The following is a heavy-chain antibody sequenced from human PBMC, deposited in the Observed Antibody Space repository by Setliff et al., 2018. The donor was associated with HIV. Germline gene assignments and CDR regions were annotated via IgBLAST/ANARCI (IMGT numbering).Heavy chain of an antibody. CDR3: ARESLNLGELSSNPDASDI. Sequence: SETLSLTCTVSGASIRSFHWSWIRQPPGKGLEWIGYIYYSGSANYTPSLKSRVTISLDTSKSQFSLKLSSVTAADTAMYYCARESLNLGELSSNPDASDIWGQGTMVTVSS. V-gene: IGHV4-59*01. J-gene: IGHJ3*02. D-gene: IGHD3-16*02. CDR2: IYYSGSA. CDR1: GASIRSFH.